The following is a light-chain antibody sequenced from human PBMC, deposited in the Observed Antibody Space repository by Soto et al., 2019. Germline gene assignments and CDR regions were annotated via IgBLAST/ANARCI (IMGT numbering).Light chain of an antibody. CDR2: DVS. V-gene: IGLV2-14*01. J-gene: IGLJ3*02. CDR1: SSDVGTYNY. CDR3: SSYTTRNTQV. Sequence: QSALTQPASVSGSPGQSITISCTGTSSDVGTYNYVSWYQHRPGKAPKLMIYDVSYRPSGVSNRFSGSKSANTASLTISGLPAEDEADYYCSSYTTRNTQVFGGGTKLTVL.